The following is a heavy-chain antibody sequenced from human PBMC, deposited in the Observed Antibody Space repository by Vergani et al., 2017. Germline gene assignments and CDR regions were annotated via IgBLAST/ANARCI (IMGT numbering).Heavy chain of an antibody. CDR2: ISSSSSYI. V-gene: IGHV3-21*01. J-gene: IGHJ6*02. D-gene: IGHD3-10*01. CDR1: GFTFSSYS. Sequence: EVQLVESGGGLVKRGGSLRLSCAASGFTFSSYSMNWVRQAPGKGLEWVSSISSSSSYIHYSDSLKGRFTISRDNAKSSLYLQMNSLIAEDTGVYYCARYRYYLGSGSYPYFYYYGLDVWGQGTAVTVSS. CDR3: ARYRYYLGSGSYPYFYYYGLDV.